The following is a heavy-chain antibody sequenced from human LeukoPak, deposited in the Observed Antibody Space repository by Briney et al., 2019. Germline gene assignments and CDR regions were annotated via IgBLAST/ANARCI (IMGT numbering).Heavy chain of an antibody. V-gene: IGHV3-9*01. CDR2: ISWNSGSI. CDR3: ARSEDLSYFDY. D-gene: IGHD1-14*01. Sequence: PGGSLRLSCAASGFTFDDYAMHWVRQAPGKGLEWVSGISWNSGSIGYADSVKGRFTISRDNAKNSLYLQMNSLRAEDTALYYCARSEDLSYFDYWGQGTLVTVSS. J-gene: IGHJ4*02. CDR1: GFTFDDYA.